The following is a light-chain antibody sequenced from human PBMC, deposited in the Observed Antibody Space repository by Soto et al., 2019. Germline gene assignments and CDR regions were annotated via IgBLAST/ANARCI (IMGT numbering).Light chain of an antibody. CDR3: SSYVGNNNLV. CDR2: EVY. CDR1: YSDIGGYNY. V-gene: IGLV2-8*01. Sequence: QSALTQPPSASGSPGQSVTIPCTGTYSDIGGYNYVSWYQQHPGKAPKVIIYEVYKRPSGVPDRFSGSKSGKTASLTVSGLQADDEADYYCSSYVGNNNLVFGGGTKLTVL. J-gene: IGLJ3*02.